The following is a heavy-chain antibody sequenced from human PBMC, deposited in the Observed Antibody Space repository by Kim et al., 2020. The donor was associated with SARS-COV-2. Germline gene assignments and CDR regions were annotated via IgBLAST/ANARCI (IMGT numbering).Heavy chain of an antibody. CDR2: IMPIFRST. Sequence: SVKVFCKASGDTLNNYAISWIRQAPGRGLEWMGGIMPIFRSTKFTQEFQGRLTITADQSTSTVYMELSSVRYEDTAVYYCATSAPQVTGSYNWFDPWGQGTLVTVSS. CDR1: GDTLNNYA. V-gene: IGHV1-69*13. J-gene: IGHJ5*02. CDR3: ATSAPQVTGSYNWFDP. D-gene: IGHD4-4*01.